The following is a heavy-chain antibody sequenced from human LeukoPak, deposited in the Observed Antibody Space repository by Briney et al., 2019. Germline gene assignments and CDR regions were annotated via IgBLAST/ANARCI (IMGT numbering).Heavy chain of an antibody. Sequence: PSQTLSLTCTVSGGSISSDYWSWSWNPPPQGQERVVFIYYSGSTNYNPSLKSRVTISVDTSKHQFSLKLSSVTAAGTAVYYCARHRSSWYSSSWPYYFDYWGQGTLVTVSS. J-gene: IGHJ4*02. CDR1: GGSISSDY. CDR3: ARHRSSWYSSSWPYYFDY. V-gene: IGHV4-59*08. CDR2: IYYSGST. D-gene: IGHD6-13*01.